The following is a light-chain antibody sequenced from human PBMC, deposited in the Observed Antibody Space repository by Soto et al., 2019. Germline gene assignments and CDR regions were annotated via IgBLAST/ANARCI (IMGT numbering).Light chain of an antibody. J-gene: IGKJ1*01. Sequence: EVVLTQSPGTLSLSPGERATLSCRASQSVSSNYVAWYQQIPGQTPRLLIYGVSSRATGIPDRFSGSGSGTDFTLTISRLEPEDFAVYYCQQHGSSPWMFGQGTKVDIK. CDR1: QSVSSNY. CDR3: QQHGSSPWM. V-gene: IGKV3-20*01. CDR2: GVS.